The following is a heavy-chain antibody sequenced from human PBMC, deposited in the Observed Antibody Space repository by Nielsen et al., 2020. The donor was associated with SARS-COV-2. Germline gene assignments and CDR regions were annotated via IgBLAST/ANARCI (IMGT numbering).Heavy chain of an antibody. CDR2: IDPSDSYT. V-gene: IGHV5-10-1*01. CDR1: GYSFTSYW. D-gene: IGHD6-13*01. J-gene: IGHJ6*02. Sequence: GESLKISCKGSGYSFTSYWISWVRQMPGKGLEWMGRIDPSDSYTNYSPSFQGHVTISADKSISTAYLQWSSLKASDTAMYYCARPFLAAAGTRDYYYYGMDVWGQGTTVTVSS. CDR3: ARPFLAAAGTRDYYYYGMDV.